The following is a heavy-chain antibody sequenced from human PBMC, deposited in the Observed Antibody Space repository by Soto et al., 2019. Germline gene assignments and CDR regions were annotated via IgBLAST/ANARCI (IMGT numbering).Heavy chain of an antibody. V-gene: IGHV3-53*01. CDR2: IDTAGRT. D-gene: IGHD3-3*01. J-gene: IGHJ6*02. Sequence: EVQLVESGGGLIQPGGSLRVSCEASVFSFSDNYMNWVRQAPGKGLEWVSGIDTAGRTNYAESVKGRFTISRDNAKNTLHLQMNSLRAEDTAVYYCARGATYYDFWSGYYTSYTYYGMDVWGHGTTFTVSS. CDR3: ARGATYYDFWSGYYTSYTYYGMDV. CDR1: VFSFSDNY.